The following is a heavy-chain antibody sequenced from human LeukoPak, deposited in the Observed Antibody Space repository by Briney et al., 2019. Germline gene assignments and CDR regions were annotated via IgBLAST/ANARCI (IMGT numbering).Heavy chain of an antibody. CDR1: GFTFSSYA. CDR2: IRGSGGST. J-gene: IGHJ4*02. Sequence: PGGSLRLSCAASGFTFSSYAMSWVRQAPGKGLEWVSAIRGSGGSTYYADSVKGRFTISRDNSKNTLYLQMNSLRAEDTAVYYCAKGAHYCSSTSCLRSVYYFDYWGQGTLVTVSS. D-gene: IGHD2-2*01. V-gene: IGHV3-23*01. CDR3: AKGAHYCSSTSCLRSVYYFDY.